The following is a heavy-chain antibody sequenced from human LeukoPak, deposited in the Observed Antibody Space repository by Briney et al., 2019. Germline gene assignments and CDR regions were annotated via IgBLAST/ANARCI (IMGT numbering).Heavy chain of an antibody. CDR3: AKMGDFWSGYYSSPNNWFDP. CDR2: ISGSGGST. Sequence: GGSLRLSCAASGFTFSSYAMSWVRQAPGKGLEWVSAISGSGGSTYYADSVKGRFTISRDNSKNTLYLQMNSLRAEDTALYYCAKMGDFWSGYYSSPNNWFDPWAQGTLVTVSS. V-gene: IGHV3-23*01. D-gene: IGHD3-3*01. CDR1: GFTFSSYA. J-gene: IGHJ5*02.